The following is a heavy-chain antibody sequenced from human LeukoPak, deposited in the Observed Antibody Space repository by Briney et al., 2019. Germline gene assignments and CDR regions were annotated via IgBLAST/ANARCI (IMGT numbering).Heavy chain of an antibody. CDR2: IYYSGST. CDR3: ARRRGVNTSLDP. V-gene: IGHV4-39*01. CDR1: GGSISSSSYY. Sequence: PSETLSLTCTVSGGSISSSSYYWGWIRQPPGKGLEWIGSIYYSGSTYYNPSLKSRVTISVDTSKNQFSLKLSSVTAADTAVYYCARRRGVNTSLDPWGQGTLVTVSS. D-gene: IGHD3-10*01. J-gene: IGHJ5*02.